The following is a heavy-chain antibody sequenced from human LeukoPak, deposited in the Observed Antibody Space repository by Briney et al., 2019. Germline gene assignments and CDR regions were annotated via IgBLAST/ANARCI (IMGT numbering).Heavy chain of an antibody. CDR3: ARGARLQPMGEF. CDR1: GLSFSSFG. D-gene: IGHD4-11*01. Sequence: SGGSLRLSCAASGLSFSSFGMSWVRQAPGRGLQWVSSISGDGRDTFYADSVKGRFTVSRDNSKTTMFLQMNSLRVEDTALYYCARGARLQPMGEFWGQGTLVTVSS. CDR2: ISGDGRDT. V-gene: IGHV3-23*01. J-gene: IGHJ4*02.